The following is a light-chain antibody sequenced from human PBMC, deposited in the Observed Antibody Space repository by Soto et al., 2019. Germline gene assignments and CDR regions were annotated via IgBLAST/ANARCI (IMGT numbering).Light chain of an antibody. CDR3: CSYSGSYFYV. Sequence: QSVLTQPPSASGTPGRRVTISCSGSSSNIGTNTVTWYQQLPGTAPKLLIYANDQRPSGVPDRFSGSKSGTSASLAISGLQSGDEADYYCCSYSGSYFYVFGTGTKLTVL. CDR1: SSNIGTNT. J-gene: IGLJ1*01. CDR2: AND. V-gene: IGLV1-44*01.